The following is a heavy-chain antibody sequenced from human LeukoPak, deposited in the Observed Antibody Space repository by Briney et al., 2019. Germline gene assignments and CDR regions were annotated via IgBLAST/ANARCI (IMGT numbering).Heavy chain of an antibody. V-gene: IGHV4-59*08. J-gene: IGHJ5*02. CDR3: ARNVLLWFGTTHNWFDP. Sequence: SETLSLTCTVSGGSISSYHWSWIRQPPGKGLEWIGYIYYSGSTNYNPSLKSRVTISVDTSKNQFSLKLSSVTAADTAVYYCARNVLLWFGTTHNWFDPWGQGTLVTVSS. D-gene: IGHD3-10*01. CDR1: GGSISSYH. CDR2: IYYSGST.